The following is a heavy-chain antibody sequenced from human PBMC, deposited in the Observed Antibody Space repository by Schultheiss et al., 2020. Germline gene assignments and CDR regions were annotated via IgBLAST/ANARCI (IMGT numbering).Heavy chain of an antibody. D-gene: IGHD3-10*01. CDR3: ARGRGVRYYYYGMDV. CDR2: INHSGST. CDR1: GGSISSYS. V-gene: IGHV4-34*01. J-gene: IGHJ6*02. Sequence: SQPLSLTCTVSGGSISSYSWSWIRQPPGKGLEWIGEINHSGSTNYNPSLKSRVTMSVDTSKKQFSLKLNSVTAADTAVYYCARGRGVRYYYYGMDVWGQGTTVNVSS.